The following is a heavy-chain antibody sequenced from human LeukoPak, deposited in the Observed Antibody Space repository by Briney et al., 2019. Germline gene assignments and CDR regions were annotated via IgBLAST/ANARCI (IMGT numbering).Heavy chain of an antibody. D-gene: IGHD3-22*01. V-gene: IGHV4-31*11. J-gene: IGHJ3*02. Sequence: PSETLSLTCAVYGGSFSGYYWSWIRQHPGKGLEWIGYIYYSGSTYYNPSLKSRVTISVDTSKNQFSLKLSSVTAADTAVYYYARGTPYYYDSSGYQDAFDIWGQGTMVTVSS. CDR1: GGSFSGYY. CDR3: ARGTPYYYDSSGYQDAFDI. CDR2: IYYSGST.